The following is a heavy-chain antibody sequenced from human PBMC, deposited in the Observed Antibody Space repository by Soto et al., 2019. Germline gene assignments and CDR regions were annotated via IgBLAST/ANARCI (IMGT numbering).Heavy chain of an antibody. V-gene: IGHV1-69*06. CDR3: ARAFHSSSSTYYYYGMDV. CDR1: GGTFSSYA. CDR2: ISPIFGTA. J-gene: IGHJ6*02. D-gene: IGHD6-6*01. Sequence: QVQLVQSGAEVKKPGSSVKVSCKASGGTFSSYAISWVRQAPGQGLEWMGGISPIFGTANYAQKFQGRVTITADKSTSTAYMELSSLRSEDTAVYYCARAFHSSSSTYYYYGMDVWGQGTTVTVSS.